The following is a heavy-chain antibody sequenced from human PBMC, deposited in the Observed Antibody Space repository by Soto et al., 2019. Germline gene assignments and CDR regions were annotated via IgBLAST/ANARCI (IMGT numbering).Heavy chain of an antibody. Sequence: SETLSLTCTVSGVSISAGHYYYTWIRQHPGKGLEWIGYIYYSGGTNYNPSLRSRLTMSLDTSKNQFSLRLNSVTAADTAMYYCATAHSNWFDPWGQGTLVTVSS. J-gene: IGHJ5*02. CDR2: IYYSGGT. CDR3: ATAHSNWFDP. V-gene: IGHV4-31*03. CDR1: GVSISAGHYY.